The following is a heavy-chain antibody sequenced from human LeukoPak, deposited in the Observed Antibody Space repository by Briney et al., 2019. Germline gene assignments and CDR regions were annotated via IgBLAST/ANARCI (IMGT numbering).Heavy chain of an antibody. CDR3: ARGKKFRYFAWPHFDF. CDR2: IDHSGST. CDR1: GGSFSGYY. J-gene: IGHJ4*02. D-gene: IGHD3-9*01. V-gene: IGHV4-34*01. Sequence: SETMSLTCAVYGGSFSGYYWSWIRQPPGKGLEWIGEIDHSGSTNYNQSLKSRVTISVDTSKNQFSLKRSSVTAADTAVYYCARGKKFRYFAWPHFDFWGQGTLVTVSS.